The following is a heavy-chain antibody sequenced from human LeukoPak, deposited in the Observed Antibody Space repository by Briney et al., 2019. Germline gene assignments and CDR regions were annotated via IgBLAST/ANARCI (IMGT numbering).Heavy chain of an antibody. Sequence: GGSLRLSCEASGFTFDDYGMSWVRQRPGKGLEWVSGINRNGDSTDYADSVKGRSTISRDNAKNSHFLQMNSLEVEDTALYYCARGFRNGPFDCWGQGTLVTVSS. V-gene: IGHV3-20*04. D-gene: IGHD2-8*01. J-gene: IGHJ4*02. CDR3: ARGFRNGPFDC. CDR2: INRNGDST. CDR1: GFTFDDYG.